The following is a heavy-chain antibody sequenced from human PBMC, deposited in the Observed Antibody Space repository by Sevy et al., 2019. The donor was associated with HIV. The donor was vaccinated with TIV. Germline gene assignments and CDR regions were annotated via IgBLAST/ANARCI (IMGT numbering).Heavy chain of an antibody. J-gene: IGHJ6*03. CDR1: GGSISSYY. CDR2: IYYSGST. D-gene: IGHD4-17*01. CDR3: AGLHRGGYGDYSSGDYYYYYMDV. V-gene: IGHV4-59*01. Sequence: SETLSLTCTVSGGSISSYYWSWIRQPPGKGLEWIGYIYYSGSTNYNPSLKSRVTISVDTSKNQFSLKLSSVTAADTAVYYCAGLHRGGYGDYSSGDYYYYYMDVWGKGTTVTVSS.